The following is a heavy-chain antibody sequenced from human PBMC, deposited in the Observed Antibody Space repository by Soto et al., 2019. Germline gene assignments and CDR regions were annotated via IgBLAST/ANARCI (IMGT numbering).Heavy chain of an antibody. CDR2: ISYDGGKK. J-gene: IGHJ6*02. D-gene: IGHD6-13*01. CDR3: ARDLSSSWFYYYGMDV. V-gene: IGHV3-30-3*01. CDR1: GFTFMNYA. Sequence: GGSLRLSCAASGFTFMNYAMYWVRQAPCKGLEWVALISYDGGKKHFADSVQGRFIISRDNSKNTLYLQMNSLRVEDTAVYYCARDLSSSWFYYYGMDVWGRGTTVTVSS.